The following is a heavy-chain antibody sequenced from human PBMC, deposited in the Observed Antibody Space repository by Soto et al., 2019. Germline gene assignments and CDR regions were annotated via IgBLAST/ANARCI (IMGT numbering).Heavy chain of an antibody. Sequence: VQPQESGPGLVKPSGTLSLTCAVSGGSISSINWWSWVRQPPGKGLKWVSTITGSGGTTYYADSMKGRFTISRDNSKSTLYLQMNSLRGEDTAIYYCAKPNLYCSSTSCYDSWGQGTLVTVSS. J-gene: IGHJ4*02. CDR1: GGSISSIN. CDR2: ITGSGGTT. CDR3: AKPNLYCSSTSCYDS. V-gene: IGHV3-23*01. D-gene: IGHD2-2*01.